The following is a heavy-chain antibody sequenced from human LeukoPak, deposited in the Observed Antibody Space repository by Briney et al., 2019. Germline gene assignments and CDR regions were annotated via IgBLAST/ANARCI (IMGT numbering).Heavy chain of an antibody. Sequence: SVKVSCKASGGTFSSYAISWVRQAPGQGLEWMGRIIPILGIANYAQKFQGRVTITADKSTSTAYMELSSLRSEDTAVYYCARGSGYCSGGSCEGQDYWGQGTLVTVSS. V-gene: IGHV1-69*04. D-gene: IGHD2-15*01. CDR1: GGTFSSYA. CDR2: IIPILGIA. CDR3: ARGSGYCSGGSCEGQDY. J-gene: IGHJ4*02.